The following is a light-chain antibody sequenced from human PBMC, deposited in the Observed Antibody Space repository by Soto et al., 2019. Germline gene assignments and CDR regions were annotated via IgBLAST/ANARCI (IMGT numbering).Light chain of an antibody. CDR3: QEYGSSPSS. CDR2: GAS. Sequence: EIGLTQSPGTLSLSPGERATLSCRASQDVSSTYLAGYQQKPVQAPRLLIYGASSRATGIPDRFSGSGSGTDFTLTISRLEAEAFAEYSCQEYGSSPSSFGQGKRLEIK. J-gene: IGKJ5*01. CDR1: QDVSSTY. V-gene: IGKV3-20*01.